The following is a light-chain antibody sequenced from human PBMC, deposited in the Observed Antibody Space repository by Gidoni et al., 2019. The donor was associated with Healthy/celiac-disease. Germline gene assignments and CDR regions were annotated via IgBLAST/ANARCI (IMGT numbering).Light chain of an antibody. CDR1: QSISSW. V-gene: IGKV1-5*03. CDR3: QQYNSYGCS. CDR2: KAS. Sequence: DIQITHSPSTLSASVGDRVTITCRASQSISSWLAWYQQKPGKAPKLLIYKASSLESGVPSRFSGSGSGTEFTLTISSLQPDDFATYYCQQYNSYGCSFGQGTKLEIK. J-gene: IGKJ2*04.